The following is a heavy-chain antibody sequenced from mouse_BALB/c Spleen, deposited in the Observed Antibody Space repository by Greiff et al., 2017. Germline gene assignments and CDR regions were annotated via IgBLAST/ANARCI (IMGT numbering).Heavy chain of an antibody. CDR3: ARENGNYDSPGFAY. D-gene: IGHD2-1*01. J-gene: IGHJ3*01. Sequence: VQVVESGPGLVAPSQSLSITCTVSGFSLTSYGVHWVRQPPGKGLEWLGVLWAGGSTNYNSALMSRLSISKDNSKSQVFLKMNSLQTDDTAMYYCARENGNYDSPGFAYWGQGTLVTVSA. CDR1: GFSLTSYG. V-gene: IGHV2-9*02. CDR2: LWAGGST.